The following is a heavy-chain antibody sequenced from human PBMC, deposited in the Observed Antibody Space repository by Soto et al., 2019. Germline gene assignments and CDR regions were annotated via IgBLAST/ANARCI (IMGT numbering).Heavy chain of an antibody. CDR1: GYTFSNYD. Sequence: QVQLVQSGAELKKPGASVKVSCKASGYTFSNYDMNWVRQATGQGPEWIGWVNPNNGETGYAQKFQGRVTLNTDISTTPAYMELTSLRSEDTAIYYCAKVSRKGSAIDFDYWGQGTLITVSS. V-gene: IGHV1-8*01. CDR2: VNPNNGET. CDR3: AKVSRKGSAIDFDY. J-gene: IGHJ4*02. D-gene: IGHD3-10*01.